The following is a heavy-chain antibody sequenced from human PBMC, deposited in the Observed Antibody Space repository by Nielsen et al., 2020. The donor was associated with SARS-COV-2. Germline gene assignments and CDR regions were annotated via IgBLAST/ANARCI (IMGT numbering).Heavy chain of an antibody. CDR3: AGQYYDFWSGYSFDY. CDR2: INHSGST. D-gene: IGHD3-3*01. V-gene: IGHV4-34*01. Sequence: SETLSLTCAVYGGSFSGYYWSWIRQPPGKGLEWIGEINHSGSTNYNPSLKSRVTISVDTSKNQFSLKLSSVTAADTAVYYCAGQYYDFWSGYSFDYWSQGTLVTVSS. CDR1: GGSFSGYY. J-gene: IGHJ4*02.